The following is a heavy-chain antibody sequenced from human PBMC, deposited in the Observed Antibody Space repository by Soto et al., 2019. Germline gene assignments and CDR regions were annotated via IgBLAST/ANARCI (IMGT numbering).Heavy chain of an antibody. J-gene: IGHJ4*02. CDR3: AREDSIIIPAVSDF. CDR1: GFAFNNYG. V-gene: IGHV3-21*01. D-gene: IGHD2-2*01. CDR2: ISKSDYT. Sequence: GGSLRLSCTVSGFAFNNYGINWVRQAPGKGLEWVSSISKSDYTYYSDSVTGRFTISRDNAKNSVSLQMNTLRVEDTAVYYCAREDSIIIPAVSDFWGQGTLVTVSS.